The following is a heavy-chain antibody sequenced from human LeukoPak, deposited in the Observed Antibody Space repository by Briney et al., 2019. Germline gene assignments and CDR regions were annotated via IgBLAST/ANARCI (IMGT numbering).Heavy chain of an antibody. V-gene: IGHV3-30-3*01. CDR1: GFTFSSYA. Sequence: PGRSLRLSCAASGFTFSSYAMHWVRQAPGKGLEWVAVISYDGSNKYYADSVKGRFTISRDNSKNTLYLQMNSLRAEDTAVYYCARALQGYYDSSGYVYYYYYGMDVWGQGTTVTVSS. J-gene: IGHJ6*02. CDR3: ARALQGYYDSSGYVYYYYYGMDV. CDR2: ISYDGSNK. D-gene: IGHD3-22*01.